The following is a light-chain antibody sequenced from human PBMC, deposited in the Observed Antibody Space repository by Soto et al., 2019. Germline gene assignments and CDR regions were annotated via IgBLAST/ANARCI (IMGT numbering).Light chain of an antibody. CDR3: FSSTRSGTYV. V-gene: IGLV2-14*01. Sequence: QSVLTQPASVSGSPGQSITISCTGTSSDVGNYKYVSWYQQHPGKAPKLMIYEVSNRPSGVSNRFSGSKSGNTASLTIYGLQAEDQTPYYCFSSTRSGTYVFGTGTKVTVL. J-gene: IGLJ1*01. CDR1: SSDVGNYKY. CDR2: EVS.